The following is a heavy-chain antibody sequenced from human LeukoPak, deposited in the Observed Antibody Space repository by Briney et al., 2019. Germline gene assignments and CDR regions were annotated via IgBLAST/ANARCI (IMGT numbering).Heavy chain of an antibody. CDR3: GSGYSSSPAFDY. Sequence: ASVKVSCKASGYTFTGSYMDWVRQAPGQGLEWMGRINPNSGGTNYVQKFQGRVTMTRDTSITTAYMELSRLRSDDTAVYYCGSGYSSSPAFDYWGQGTLSPSPQ. V-gene: IGHV1-2*06. J-gene: IGHJ4*02. CDR2: INPNSGGT. CDR1: GYTFTGSY. D-gene: IGHD6-6*01.